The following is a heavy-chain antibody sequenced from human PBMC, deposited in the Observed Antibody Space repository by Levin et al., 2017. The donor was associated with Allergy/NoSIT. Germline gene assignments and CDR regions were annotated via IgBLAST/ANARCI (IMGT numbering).Heavy chain of an antibody. V-gene: IGHV3-43*01. J-gene: IGHJ4*02. CDR2: ITWDGGTT. CDR3: ARQESSSVGYYFDY. D-gene: IGHD6-13*01. Sequence: GESLKISCAASGFTFDAYSMHCVRPAPGKGLEWVSLITWDGGTTNYADSVKGRFTISRDNSKNSLYLQMNSLRSEDTALYYCARQESSSVGYYFDYWGQGNMVTVSS. CDR1: GFTFDAYS.